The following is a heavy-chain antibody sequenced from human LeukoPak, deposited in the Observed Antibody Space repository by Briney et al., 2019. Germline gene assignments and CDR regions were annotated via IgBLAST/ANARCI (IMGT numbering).Heavy chain of an antibody. J-gene: IGHJ4*02. V-gene: IGHV3-30*18. CDR3: AKSALD. CDR1: GFTFNNYG. Sequence: GGSLRLSCAASGFTFNNYGMLWVRQAPGKGLEWVAVISYDGSNKYYADSVKGRFTISRDNSKNTLYLQMNSLRAEDTAVYYCAKSALDWGQGTLVTVSS. CDR2: ISYDGSNK.